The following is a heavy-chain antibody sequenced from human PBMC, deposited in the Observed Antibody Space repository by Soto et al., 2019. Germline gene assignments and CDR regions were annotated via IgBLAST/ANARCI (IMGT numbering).Heavy chain of an antibody. CDR2: IKSETDGGTT. CDR1: GFTFSNAL. D-gene: IGHD3-10*01. V-gene: IGHV3-15*01. J-gene: IGHJ6*03. CDR3: TAGKVPAMDV. Sequence: EVQLVESGGGLVEPGGTLTLSCAASGFTFSNALMTWVRQAPGKGLEWVGRIKSETDGGTTDFAAPLRGRFTISRDDSENTLYLQMSNLKIEDTAVDYCTAGKVPAMDVWGKGTTVTVSS.